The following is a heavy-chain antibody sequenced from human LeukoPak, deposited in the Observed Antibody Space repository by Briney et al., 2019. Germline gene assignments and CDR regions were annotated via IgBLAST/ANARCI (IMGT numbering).Heavy chain of an antibody. V-gene: IGHV4-30-4*08. CDR1: GGSISSGDYY. CDR3: ASSRRYYYGSSGYYAFDI. CDR2: IYYSGST. Sequence: SETLSLTCTASGGSISSGDYYWSWIRQPPGKGLEWIGYIYYSGSTYYNPSLKSRVTISVDTSNIHFSLKLSSVTAADTALYYCASSRRYYYGSSGYYAFDIWGQGTMVTVSS. D-gene: IGHD3-22*01. J-gene: IGHJ3*02.